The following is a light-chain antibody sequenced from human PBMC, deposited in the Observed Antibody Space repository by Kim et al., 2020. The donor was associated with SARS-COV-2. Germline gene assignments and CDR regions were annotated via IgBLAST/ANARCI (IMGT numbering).Light chain of an antibody. CDR3: QQYHNFRWT. CDR1: QSVYSAL. J-gene: IGKJ1*01. V-gene: IGKV3-20*01. CDR2: GSS. Sequence: SPGARAPRSYRASQSVYSALLGWYQQKPGQAPRLLFSGSSSRATVTPDRFSGSGSGTDFTLTISRLEPEDFAVYYCQQYHNFRWTFGQGTKVDIK.